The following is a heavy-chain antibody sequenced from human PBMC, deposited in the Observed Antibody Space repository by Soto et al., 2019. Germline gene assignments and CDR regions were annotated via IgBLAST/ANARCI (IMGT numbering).Heavy chain of an antibody. CDR2: ISAYNGNT. V-gene: IGHV1-18*01. D-gene: IGHD2-2*01. J-gene: IGHJ6*02. Sequence: QVQLVQSGAEVKKPGASVKVSCKASGYTFTSYGISWVRQAPGQGLEWMGWISAYNGNTNYAQKLQGRVTMTTDTSTSTAYMELRSLRSDDTAVYYCAREGYCSSTSCYQPHLYYYYGMDVWGQGTTVTVSS. CDR3: AREGYCSSTSCYQPHLYYYYGMDV. CDR1: GYTFTSYG.